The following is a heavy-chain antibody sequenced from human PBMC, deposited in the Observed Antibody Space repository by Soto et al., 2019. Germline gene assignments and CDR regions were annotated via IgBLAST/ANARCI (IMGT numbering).Heavy chain of an antibody. V-gene: IGHV4-4*07. J-gene: IGHJ4*02. CDR1: GDSMSKYD. Sequence: QVQLQESGPGLVKPSETLSLTCNVSGDSMSKYDWSWVRQPAGKGLEWIGRSLTSGSTNYNPSRNSLVTTSIDTSNQHFSLDLKSVTAADTAVYYCARTVGAAYYFDFWGQGVLVTVSS. CDR3: ARTVGAAYYFDF. D-gene: IGHD3-16*01. CDR2: SLTSGST.